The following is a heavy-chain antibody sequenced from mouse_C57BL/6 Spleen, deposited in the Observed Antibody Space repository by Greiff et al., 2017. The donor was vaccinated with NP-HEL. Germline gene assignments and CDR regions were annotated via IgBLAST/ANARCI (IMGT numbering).Heavy chain of an antibody. J-gene: IGHJ4*01. CDR2: ISGGGGNT. V-gene: IGHV5-9*01. CDR3: ARQDSYAMDY. Sequence: EVNVVESGGGLVKPGGSLKLSCAASGFTFSSYTMSWVRQTPEKRLEWVATISGGGGNTYYPDSVKGRFTISRDNAKNTLYLQMSSLRSEDTALYYCARQDSYAMDYWGQGTSVTVSS. CDR1: GFTFSSYT.